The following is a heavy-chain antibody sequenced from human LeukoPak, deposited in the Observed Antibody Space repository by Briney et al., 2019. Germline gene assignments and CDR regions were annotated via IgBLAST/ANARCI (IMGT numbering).Heavy chain of an antibody. CDR1: GYTLTELS. CDR2: FDPEDGET. V-gene: IGHV1-24*01. D-gene: IGHD5-24*01. J-gene: IGHJ4*02. CDR3: ATVGWLHSISDY. Sequence: ASVKVSCKVSGYTLTELSMHWVRQAPGKGLEWMGGFDPEDGETIYAQKFQGRVTMTEDTSTDTAYMELSSLRSEDTAVYYCATVGWLHSISDYWGQGTLVTVSS.